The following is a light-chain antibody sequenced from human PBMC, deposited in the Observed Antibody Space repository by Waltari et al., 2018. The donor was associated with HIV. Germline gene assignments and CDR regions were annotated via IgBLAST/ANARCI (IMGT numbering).Light chain of an antibody. V-gene: IGLV1-47*01. Sequence: QSVLTQPASASWTPGQRLTLSCSGSNSHLGGKDVYWFQHLPGTAPKLLIYRTNQRRSGVPDPFSGSKSGTSASLAISGLRSDDEADYYCAAWDDTLSSYVFGTGTTVTV. CDR2: RTN. CDR3: AAWDDTLSSYV. CDR1: NSHLGGKD. J-gene: IGLJ1*01.